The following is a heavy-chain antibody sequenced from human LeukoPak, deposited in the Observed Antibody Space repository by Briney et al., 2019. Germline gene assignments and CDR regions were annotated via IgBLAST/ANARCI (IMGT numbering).Heavy chain of an antibody. D-gene: IGHD1-7*01. CDR2: ISAYNGNT. CDR1: GYTFTSYG. CDR3: ARVGVLELRPYYYYYMDV. V-gene: IGHV1-18*01. J-gene: IGHJ6*03. Sequence: GASVKVSCKASGYTFTSYGISWVRQAPGQGLEWMGWISAYNGNTNYAQKLQGRVTMTTDTSTSTAYMELRSLRSDDTAVYYCARVGVLELRPYYYYYMDVWGKGTTVTVSS.